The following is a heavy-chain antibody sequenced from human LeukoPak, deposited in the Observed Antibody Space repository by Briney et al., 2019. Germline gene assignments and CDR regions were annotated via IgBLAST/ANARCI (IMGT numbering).Heavy chain of an antibody. V-gene: IGHV4-59*01. CDR3: ARDGYSGNDGL. Sequence: PSETLSLTCTVSGGSISSYYWSWIRQPPGKGLEWIGYIYHSGSTKYNPSFKSRVTISVDTSKNQFSLKMSSVTAADTAVYYCARDGYSGNDGLWGQGTLVTVSS. J-gene: IGHJ4*02. CDR2: IYHSGST. CDR1: GGSISSYY. D-gene: IGHD5-12*01.